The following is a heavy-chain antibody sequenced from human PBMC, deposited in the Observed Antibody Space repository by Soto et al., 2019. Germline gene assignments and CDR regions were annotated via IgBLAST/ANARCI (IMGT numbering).Heavy chain of an antibody. CDR1: GFTFSSYS. CDR2: ISSSSSTI. V-gene: IGHV3-48*02. J-gene: IGHJ6*02. Sequence: EVQLVESGGGLVQPGGSLRLSCAASGFTFSSYSMNWVRQAPGKGLEWVSYISSSSSTIYYADSVKGRFTISRDNAKNSLYLQMNSLRDEDTAEYYCARDVGLWFGDPNYYYYYGMDVWGQGTTVTVSS. CDR3: ARDVGLWFGDPNYYYYYGMDV. D-gene: IGHD3-10*01.